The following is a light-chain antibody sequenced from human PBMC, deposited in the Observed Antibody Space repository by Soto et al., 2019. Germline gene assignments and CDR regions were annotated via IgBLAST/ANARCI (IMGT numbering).Light chain of an antibody. J-gene: IGLJ2*01. CDR3: TSYTSSSTLEV. CDR1: RSDVGGYNY. V-gene: IGLV2-14*01. Sequence: QSALTQPASVSGSPGQSITISCTGTRSDVGGYNYVSWYQQHPGKAPKLMIYDVSYRPSGVSNRFSGSKSGNTASLTISGLQAEDEADYYCTSYTSSSTLEVFGGGTQLTVL. CDR2: DVS.